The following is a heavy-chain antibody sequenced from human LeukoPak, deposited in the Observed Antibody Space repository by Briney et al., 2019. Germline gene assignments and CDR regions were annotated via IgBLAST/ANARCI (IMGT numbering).Heavy chain of an antibody. J-gene: IGHJ4*02. CDR2: IRSRSAGGTT. V-gene: IGHV3-15*01. Sequence: GRSLRLSCAASGLTFNNAWMSWVRQAPGKGLEWVGRIRSRSAGGTTDYGAPVKGRFTISRDDSKNTLYLQMNSLKTEDTAVYYCSTGGGTHDYWGQRTLVTVSS. CDR3: STGGGTHDY. D-gene: IGHD2-15*01. CDR1: GLTFNNAW.